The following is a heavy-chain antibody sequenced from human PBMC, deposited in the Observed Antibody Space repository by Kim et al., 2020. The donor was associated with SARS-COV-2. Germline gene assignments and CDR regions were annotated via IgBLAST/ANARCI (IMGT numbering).Heavy chain of an antibody. D-gene: IGHD6-19*01. CDR1: GGSFSGYY. CDR3: AARAVAGIWY. J-gene: IGHJ4*02. CDR2: INHSGST. Sequence: SETLSLTCAVYGGSFSGYYWSWIRQPPGKGLEWIGEINHSGSTNYNPSLKSRVTISVDTSKNQFSLKLSSVTAADTAVYYCAARAVAGIWYWGQGTLVTVSS. V-gene: IGHV4-34*01.